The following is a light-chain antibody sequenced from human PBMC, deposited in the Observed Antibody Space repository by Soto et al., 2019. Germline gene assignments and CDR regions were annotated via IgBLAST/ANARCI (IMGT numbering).Light chain of an antibody. CDR3: SSYTSSSTFPGV. Sequence: QSALTQPASVSGSPGQSITISCTGTSSDVGGYNYVSWYQQHPGKAPKLMIYDVSDRPSGVSNRFSGSKSGNTASLTISGLQAEDEADYYCSSYTSSSTFPGVFGTGTKLTVL. V-gene: IGLV2-14*01. CDR2: DVS. J-gene: IGLJ1*01. CDR1: SSDVGGYNY.